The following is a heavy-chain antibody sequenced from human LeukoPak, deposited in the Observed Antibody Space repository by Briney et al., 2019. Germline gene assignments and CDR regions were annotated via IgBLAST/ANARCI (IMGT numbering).Heavy chain of an antibody. CDR2: IRQDGSQK. Sequence: GGSLRLSCAASGVTFSSSWMSWVRQAPGKGPEWVANIRQDGSQKYYVDSVKGRFTISRDNAKNSMYLQMNSLRAEDTAAYYCAREARISIFGVVFDPWGQGTLVTVSS. CDR3: AREARISIFGVVFDP. V-gene: IGHV3-7*01. CDR1: GVTFSSSW. J-gene: IGHJ5*02. D-gene: IGHD3-3*01.